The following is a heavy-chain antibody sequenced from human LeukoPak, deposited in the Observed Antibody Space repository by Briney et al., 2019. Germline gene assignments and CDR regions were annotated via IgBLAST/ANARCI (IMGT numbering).Heavy chain of an antibody. J-gene: IGHJ4*02. CDR2: IYSSRRT. CDR1: GDSISSGGYS. V-gene: IGHV4-30-4*07. Sequence: SETLSLTCGVSGDSISSGGYSWNWIRQPPGTGLEWIGFIYSSRRTYFNPSLQSRVTISFDMSKNQFFLSLSSVSAADTAVYYCVRGWDVRYFDSWGQGTLVTVSA. D-gene: IGHD3-10*02. CDR3: VRGWDVRYFDS.